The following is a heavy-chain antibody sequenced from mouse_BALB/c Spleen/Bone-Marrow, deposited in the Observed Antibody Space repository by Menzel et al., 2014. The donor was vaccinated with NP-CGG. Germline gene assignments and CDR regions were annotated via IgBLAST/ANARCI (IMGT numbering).Heavy chain of an antibody. V-gene: IGHV5-6-3*01. D-gene: IGHD1-1*01. CDR3: ARDPLYYYA. J-gene: IGHJ3*01. Sequence: EVQVVESGGGLVQPGGSLKLSCAASGFTFSSYGMSWVRPTPDKRLELVATINSNGGSTYYPDSVKGRFTISRDNAKNTLYLQMSSLKSEDTAMYYCARDPLYYYAWGQGTLVTVSA. CDR2: INSNGGST. CDR1: GFTFSSYG.